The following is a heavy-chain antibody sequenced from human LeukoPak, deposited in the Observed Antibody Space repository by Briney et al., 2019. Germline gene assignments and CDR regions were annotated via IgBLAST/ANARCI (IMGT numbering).Heavy chain of an antibody. D-gene: IGHD1-1*01. CDR2: IYYSGSGST. V-gene: IGHV4-59*01. CDR1: GGSISSYY. J-gene: IGHJ4*02. Sequence: SETLSLTCTVSGGSISSYYWSWIRQPPGKGLEWIGYIYYSGSGSTNYNPSLKSRVTMSVDTSKNQFSLKLSSVTAADTAVYYCARGEYSGSDWGQGTLVTVSS. CDR3: ARGEYSGSD.